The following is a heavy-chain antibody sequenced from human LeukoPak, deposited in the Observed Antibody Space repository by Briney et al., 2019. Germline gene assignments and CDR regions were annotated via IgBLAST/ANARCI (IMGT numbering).Heavy chain of an antibody. CDR1: GGSFSGYY. J-gene: IGHJ4*02. CDR2: INRGGDT. Sequence: SETLSLTCAVYGGSFSGYYWSWIRHPPGKGLEWIGEINRGGDTNYNPSLKSRVTVSLDTSKNQFSLKLSSVTAADTAVYYCARGFGSGSYYIYWGQGTLVTVSS. D-gene: IGHD3-10*01. CDR3: ARGFGSGSYYIY. V-gene: IGHV4-34*01.